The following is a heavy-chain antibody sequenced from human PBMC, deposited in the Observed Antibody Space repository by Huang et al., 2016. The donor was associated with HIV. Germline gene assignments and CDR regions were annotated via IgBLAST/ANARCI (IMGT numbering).Heavy chain of an antibody. V-gene: IGHV4-59*02. Sequence: QVRLQESGPRLVKPSETLSLSCTVSGDSVGSHYWGWIRHPPGKGLEWSGTVYHSGTTKYNPSLKSRTTISVDTSKNGFSLNITSVSAADTAVYFCVRDEGRLAVGGIDNWFDPWGQGALVTVSS. CDR3: VRDEGRLAVGGIDNWFDP. CDR1: GDSVGSHY. D-gene: IGHD6-19*01. CDR2: VYHSGTT. J-gene: IGHJ5*02.